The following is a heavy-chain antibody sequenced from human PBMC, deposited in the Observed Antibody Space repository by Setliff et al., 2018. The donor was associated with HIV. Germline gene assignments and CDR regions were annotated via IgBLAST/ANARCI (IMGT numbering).Heavy chain of an antibody. V-gene: IGHV1-2*02. J-gene: IGHJ6*02. CDR2: INSASGGT. CDR3: ARYLVVVPVAVGGLDV. Sequence: GPSVKVSCKASGYTFTDYYIHWVRQAPGQGLEWMGWINSASGGTNYAQNFQGRVTVTRDTSINTAYVEPNSLKSDDTAVYYCARYLVVVPVAVGGLDVWGQGTTVTVSS. CDR1: GYTFTDYY. D-gene: IGHD2-2*01.